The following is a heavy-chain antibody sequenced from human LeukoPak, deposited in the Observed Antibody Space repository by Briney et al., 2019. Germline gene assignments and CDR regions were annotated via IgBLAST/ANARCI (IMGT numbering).Heavy chain of an antibody. D-gene: IGHD3-10*01. CDR3: ARGPGDHYYGMDV. J-gene: IGHJ6*02. V-gene: IGHV4-61*01. CDR1: GGSVSNSLYY. Sequence: SETLSLTCTVSGGSVSNSLYYWSWIRQPPGKGLEWIGYIYYNGDTNYNPSLKSRVTISVDTSKNQFSLKLSSVTAADTAMYYCARGPGDHYYGMDVWGQGTTVTVSS. CDR2: IYYNGDT.